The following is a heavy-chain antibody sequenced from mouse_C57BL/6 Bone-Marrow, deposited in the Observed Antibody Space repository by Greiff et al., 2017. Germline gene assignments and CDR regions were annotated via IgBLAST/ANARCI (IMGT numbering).Heavy chain of an antibody. CDR3: TKDYAMDY. Sequence: DVHLVESGAELVRPGASVKLSCTASGFNIKDDYMHWVKQRPEQGLEWIGWIDPENGDTEYASKFQGKATITADTSSNTAYLQLSSLTSEDTAVYYCTKDYAMDYWGQGTSVTVSS. CDR2: IDPENGDT. V-gene: IGHV14-4*01. CDR1: GFNIKDDY. J-gene: IGHJ4*01.